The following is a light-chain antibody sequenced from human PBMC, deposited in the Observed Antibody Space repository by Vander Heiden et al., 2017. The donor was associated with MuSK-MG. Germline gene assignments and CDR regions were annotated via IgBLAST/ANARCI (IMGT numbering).Light chain of an antibody. CDR1: QNIVTW. CDR3: QLYNSYPPYT. CDR2: DAS. V-gene: IGKV1-5*01. J-gene: IGKJ2*01. Sequence: DIQMTQSPSTLFASVGDRVTITCRASQNIVTWLAWYQQKPGKAPKLLIYDASSLESGVPSRFSGSGSGTEFTLTISSLQPDDFATYYCQLYNSYPPYTFGQGTKLEIK.